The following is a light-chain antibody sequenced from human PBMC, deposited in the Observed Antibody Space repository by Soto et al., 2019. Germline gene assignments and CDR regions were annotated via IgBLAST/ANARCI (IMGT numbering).Light chain of an antibody. CDR2: GIS. J-gene: IGKJ4*01. CDR3: QQYLDWPLT. CDR1: QSLATN. V-gene: IGKV3-15*01. Sequence: EIVMTQSPVTLSVSPGERVTLSCRASQSLATNLAWYQQKPSQTPRLVIYGISARASGIPGRFSGSGFGTDFTLTISSLQPEDSAVYYCQQYLDWPLTFGGGTKVEI.